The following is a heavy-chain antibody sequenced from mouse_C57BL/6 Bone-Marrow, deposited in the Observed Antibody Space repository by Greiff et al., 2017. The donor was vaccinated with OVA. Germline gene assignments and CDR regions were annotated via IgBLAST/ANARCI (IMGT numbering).Heavy chain of an antibody. J-gene: IGHJ4*01. CDR2: IWGGGST. D-gene: IGHD2-3*01. Sequence: VQLQQSGPGLVAPSQSLSITCTVSGFSLTSYGVDWVRQPPGKGLEWLGVIWGGGSTNYNSALMSRLSISKDNSKSQVFLKMNSLQTDDTAMYYCAKSSYDGHYYYAMDDRGQGTSVTVSS. CDR3: AKSSYDGHYYYAMDD. V-gene: IGHV2-9*01. CDR1: GFSLTSYG.